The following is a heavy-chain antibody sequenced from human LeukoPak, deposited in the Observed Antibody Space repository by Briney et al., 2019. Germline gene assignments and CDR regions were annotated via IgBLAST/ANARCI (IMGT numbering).Heavy chain of an antibody. CDR3: ACINTWFDS. D-gene: IGHD2-8*01. CDR1: GASTGNYY. CDR2: INGRGST. V-gene: IGHV4-59*01. Sequence: SETLSLICTVPGASTGNYYWSWIRQPPGKGLEWIGYINGRGSTNYNPSLKSRVTMSAGASKNQFSLKLSSVTAADTAVYYCACINTWFDSWGQGTLVTVSS. J-gene: IGHJ5*01.